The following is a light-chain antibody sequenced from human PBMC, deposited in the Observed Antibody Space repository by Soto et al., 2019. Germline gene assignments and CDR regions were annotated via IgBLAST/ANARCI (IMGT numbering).Light chain of an antibody. V-gene: IGKV3D-15*01. CDR2: DAA. CDR1: QSVNSD. CDR3: QQYIYLWT. Sequence: EIVMTQSPATLSVSPGERVTLSCRASQSVNSDLAWYQHKPGQAPRLLIYDAATRATGVPARFSGSGSGTEFTLTISSLQSEDFAVYYCQQYIYLWTFGQGTKVEVK. J-gene: IGKJ1*01.